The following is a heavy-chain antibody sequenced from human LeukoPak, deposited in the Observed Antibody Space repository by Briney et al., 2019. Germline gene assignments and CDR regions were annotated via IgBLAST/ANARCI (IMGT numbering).Heavy chain of an antibody. D-gene: IGHD3-10*01. J-gene: IGHJ4*02. CDR3: ASFTITYNPFDY. CDR1: GGSFSGYY. Sequence: PSEALSLTCAVYGGSFSGYYWSWIRQPPGKGLEWIGEINQSGSTNYNPSLESRVIISVDTSKNQFSLKLSSVTAADTAVYYCASFTITYNPFDYWGQGTLVTVSS. V-gene: IGHV4-34*01. CDR2: INQSGST.